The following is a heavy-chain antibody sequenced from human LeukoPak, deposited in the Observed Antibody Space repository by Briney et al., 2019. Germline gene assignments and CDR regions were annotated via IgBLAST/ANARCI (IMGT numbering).Heavy chain of an antibody. J-gene: IGHJ4*02. Sequence: SETLSLTCTVSGGSISSGSYFWSWIRQPAGKGLEWTGRIYTSGSTNYNPSLKSRVTISVGTSKNQFSLKLSSVTAADTAVYYCARVRSTINDYWGQGTLVTVSS. CDR1: GGSISSGSYF. V-gene: IGHV4-61*02. D-gene: IGHD3-3*01. CDR2: IYTSGST. CDR3: ARVRSTINDY.